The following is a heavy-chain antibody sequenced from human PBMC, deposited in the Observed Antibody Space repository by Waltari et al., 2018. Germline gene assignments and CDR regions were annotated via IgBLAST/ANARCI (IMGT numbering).Heavy chain of an antibody. CDR2: ISGSGDNT. D-gene: IGHD3-10*01. CDR1: GFAFSNYA. V-gene: IGHV3-23*01. CDR3: AKDLTITMVQGVIPYYGMDV. J-gene: IGHJ6*02. Sequence: EVQLLESGGGLVQPGGSLRLSCAASGFAFSNYAMTWVRQAPGKGLGWVSSISGSGDNTYYADSVKGLFTVSRDNSKYTLFLQMDSLRAEYRAVYFCAKDLTITMVQGVIPYYGMDVWGQGTTVTVSS.